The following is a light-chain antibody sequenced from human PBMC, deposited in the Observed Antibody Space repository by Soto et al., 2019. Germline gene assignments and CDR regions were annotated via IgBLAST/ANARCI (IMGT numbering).Light chain of an antibody. V-gene: IGKV3D-7*01. CDR1: QSVDSTY. CDR3: QQSETWLRT. J-gene: IGKJ1*01. CDR2: GAS. Sequence: QAPGTVRLSLAEGATLSYKASQSVDSTYLTWYQQKPGQAPRLLIYGASTRATGIPARFSGSGSGTEFTLTVSSLQLEALAVYYCQQSETWLRTSGQGTKVDIK.